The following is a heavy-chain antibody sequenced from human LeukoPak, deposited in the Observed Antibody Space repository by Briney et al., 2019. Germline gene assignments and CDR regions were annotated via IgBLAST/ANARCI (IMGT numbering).Heavy chain of an antibody. J-gene: IGHJ6*03. D-gene: IGHD4-17*01. CDR2: INPNSGGT. Sequence: GASVKVSCKASGYTFTGYYMHWVRQAPGQGLEWMGWINPNSGGTNYAQKFQGRVTMTRDTSISTAYMELSRLRSDDTAVYYCAGNYGDYVSLYYVDVWGKETTVTVSS. CDR3: AGNYGDYVSLYYVDV. CDR1: GYTFTGYY. V-gene: IGHV1-2*02.